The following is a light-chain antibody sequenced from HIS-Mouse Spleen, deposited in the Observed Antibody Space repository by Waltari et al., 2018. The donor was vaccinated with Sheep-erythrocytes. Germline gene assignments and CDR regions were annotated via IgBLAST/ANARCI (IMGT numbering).Light chain of an antibody. V-gene: IGKV4-1*01. CDR3: QQYYSTLT. J-gene: IGKJ4*01. Sequence: DIVMTQSPDSLAVSLGERATIQLKSSQSVLYSSNNKNYLAWYQQKPGQPPKLLIYWASTRESGVPDRFSGSGSGTDFTLTISSLQAEDVAVYYCQQYYSTLTFGGGTKVEIK. CDR1: QSVLYSSNNKNY. CDR2: WAS.